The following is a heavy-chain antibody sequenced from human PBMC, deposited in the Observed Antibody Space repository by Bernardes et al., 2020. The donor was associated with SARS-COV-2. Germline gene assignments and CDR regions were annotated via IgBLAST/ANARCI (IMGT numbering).Heavy chain of an antibody. V-gene: IGHV3-13*01. CDR1: GFTFTNYD. CDR3: ARARYYASGTYSPIDY. J-gene: IGHJ4*02. Sequence: GGSLRLSCAASGFTFTNYDMHWIRQVTGKGLEWVSGIDTAGDTYYPGSVKGRFTISRENAKNSLYLQMNSLRAEDTAVYYCARARYYASGTYSPIDYWGQGTLVTVSS. D-gene: IGHD3-10*01. CDR2: IDTAGDT.